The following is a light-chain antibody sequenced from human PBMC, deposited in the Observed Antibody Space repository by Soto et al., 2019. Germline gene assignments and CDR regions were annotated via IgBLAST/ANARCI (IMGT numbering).Light chain of an antibody. J-gene: IGLJ1*01. V-gene: IGLV2-11*01. CDR1: NSDVGTYNY. CDR3: SSYTSSSTHYV. Sequence: QSALTQPRSVSGSPGQSVTISCTGTNSDVGTYNYVSWYQQHPGKAPKLIIYDVTKRPSGVPDRFSGSKSGNTASLIISGLQAEDEADYYCSSYTSSSTHYVFGTGTKVTVL. CDR2: DVT.